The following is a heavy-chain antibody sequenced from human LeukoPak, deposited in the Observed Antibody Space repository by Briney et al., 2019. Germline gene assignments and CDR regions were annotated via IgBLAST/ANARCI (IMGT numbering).Heavy chain of an antibody. D-gene: IGHD4-17*01. Sequence: GGSLRLSCAASGFTFSSYGMHWVRQAPGKGLEWVAVIRYDGSTKYSADSVKGRFTISRDNSKSTLYLQINSLRAEDTAVYYCARQDATTTPGGYFDYWGQGTLVTVSS. CDR2: IRYDGSTK. V-gene: IGHV3-33*01. CDR1: GFTFSSYG. CDR3: ARQDATTTPGGYFDY. J-gene: IGHJ4*02.